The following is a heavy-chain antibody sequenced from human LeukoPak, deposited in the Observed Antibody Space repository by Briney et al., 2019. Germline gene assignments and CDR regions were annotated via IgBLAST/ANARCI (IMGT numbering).Heavy chain of an antibody. J-gene: IGHJ5*02. D-gene: IGHD3-10*01. CDR1: GGSISSSSYY. CDR2: IYYSGST. V-gene: IGHV4-39*07. Sequence: SQTLSLTCTVSGGSISSSSYYWGWIRQPPGKGLEWIGSIYYSGSTYYNPSLKSRVTISVDTSKNQFSLKLSSVTAADTAVYYCARDYYGSGTFDPWGQGTLVTVSS. CDR3: ARDYYGSGTFDP.